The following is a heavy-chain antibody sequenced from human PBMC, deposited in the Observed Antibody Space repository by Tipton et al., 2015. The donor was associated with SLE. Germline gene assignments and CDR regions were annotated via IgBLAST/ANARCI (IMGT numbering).Heavy chain of an antibody. J-gene: IGHJ3*02. CDR1: GGSFTGYS. CDR2: INHSGST. V-gene: IGHV4-34*01. Sequence: TLSLTCAVHGGSFTGYSWNWIRQTPGKGLEWIGEINHSGSTNYNPSLKSRVTISVDTSKNQFSLKLSSVTAADTAVYYCARDPRGGDAFDIWGQGTMVTVSS. CDR3: ARDPRGGDAFDI. D-gene: IGHD3-10*01.